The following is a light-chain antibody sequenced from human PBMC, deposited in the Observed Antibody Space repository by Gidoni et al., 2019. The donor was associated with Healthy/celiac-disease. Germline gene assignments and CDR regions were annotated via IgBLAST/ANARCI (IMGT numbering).Light chain of an antibody. Sequence: EIVLTQSPATLSLSPGERATLSCKASQSVSSYLAWYQQKPGQAPRLLIYDASNRATGIQARFSGSGSGTDFTLTISSLEPEDFAVYYCQQRSNWLTFGGXTKVEIK. V-gene: IGKV3-11*01. J-gene: IGKJ4*01. CDR3: QQRSNWLT. CDR2: DAS. CDR1: QSVSSY.